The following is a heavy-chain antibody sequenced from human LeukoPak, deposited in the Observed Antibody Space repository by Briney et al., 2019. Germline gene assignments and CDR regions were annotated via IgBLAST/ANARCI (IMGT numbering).Heavy chain of an antibody. CDR2: INHSGST. CDR3: ARGRGLSRRFDP. V-gene: IGHV4-34*01. D-gene: IGHD6-19*01. Sequence: SETLSLTCTVSGGSISSYYWSWIRQPPGKGLEWIGEINHSGSTNYNPSLKSRVTISVDTSKNQFSLKLSSVTAADTAVYYCARGRGLSRRFDPWGQGTLVTVSS. J-gene: IGHJ5*02. CDR1: GGSISSYY.